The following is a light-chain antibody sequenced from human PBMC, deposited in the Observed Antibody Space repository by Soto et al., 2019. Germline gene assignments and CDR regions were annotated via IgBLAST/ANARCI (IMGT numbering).Light chain of an antibody. V-gene: IGKV3-20*01. Sequence: VLTQSPVTVSLSPGASATLSCRPSQSIGKSYFARFQHKPGQVPRLQIYSTSARATVIPDRFRGSGSGTDFTLTVSRLEAEDFAVYYCQQYAESPHTFGGGTKVEIK. CDR1: QSIGKSY. CDR3: QQYAESPHT. J-gene: IGKJ4*01. CDR2: STS.